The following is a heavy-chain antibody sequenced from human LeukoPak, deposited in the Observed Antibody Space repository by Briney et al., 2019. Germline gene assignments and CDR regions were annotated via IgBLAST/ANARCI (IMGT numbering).Heavy chain of an antibody. D-gene: IGHD3-10*01. Sequence: ASVNVSCKASGYTFSSYGVSWVRQAPGQRLEWMGWISAYNGDTNSAQRLQGRVTMTTDTSMSTAYIELRSLRSDDTAVYYCARCEGRSGSPDYWGQGTLVTVSS. V-gene: IGHV1-18*01. CDR3: ARCEGRSGSPDY. J-gene: IGHJ4*02. CDR1: GYTFSSYG. CDR2: ISAYNGDT.